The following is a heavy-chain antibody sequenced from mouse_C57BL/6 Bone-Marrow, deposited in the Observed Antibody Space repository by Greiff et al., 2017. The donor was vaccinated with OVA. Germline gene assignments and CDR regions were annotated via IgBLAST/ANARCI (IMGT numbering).Heavy chain of an antibody. CDR3: ARGDGYYLYFDY. Sequence: VQLVESGAELARPGASVKMSCKASGYTFTSYTMHWVKQRPGQGLEWIGYINPSSGYTKYNQKFKDKATLTADKSSSTAYMQLSSLTSEDSAVYYCARGDGYYLYFDYWGQGTTLTVSS. CDR2: INPSSGYT. V-gene: IGHV1-4*01. CDR1: GYTFTSYT. D-gene: IGHD2-3*01. J-gene: IGHJ2*01.